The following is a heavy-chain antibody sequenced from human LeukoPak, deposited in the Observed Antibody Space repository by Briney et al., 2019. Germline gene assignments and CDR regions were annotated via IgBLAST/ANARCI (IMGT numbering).Heavy chain of an antibody. J-gene: IGHJ5*02. D-gene: IGHD2-2*02. CDR1: GGTFSSYA. CDR2: IIPIFGTA. V-gene: IGHV1-69*01. Sequence: SVKVSCKASGGTFSSYAISWVRQAPGQGLEWMGGIIPIFGTANYAQKFQGRVTITADESTSTAYMELSSLRSEDTAVYYCASRYCSSTSCYSWFDPWGQGTLVTVSS. CDR3: ASRYCSSTSCYSWFDP.